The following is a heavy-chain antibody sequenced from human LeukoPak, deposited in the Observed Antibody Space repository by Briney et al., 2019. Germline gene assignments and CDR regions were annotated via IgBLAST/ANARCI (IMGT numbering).Heavy chain of an antibody. J-gene: IGHJ5*02. CDR2: IRYDGRHE. D-gene: IGHD6-19*01. CDR1: GFMFTGYG. CDR3: ARCTTAGTGWCNWFDP. Sequence: GGSLRLSCEASGFMFTGYGMHWVRQTPGEGLEWVAFIRYDGRHEYYTDSVKGRFTISRDNSKTIMYLQMNSLRAEDTAIYYCARCTTAGTGWCNWFDPWGQGTLVTVSS. V-gene: IGHV3-30*02.